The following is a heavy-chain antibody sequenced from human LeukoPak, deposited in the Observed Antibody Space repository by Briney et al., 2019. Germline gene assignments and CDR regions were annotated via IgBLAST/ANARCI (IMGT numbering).Heavy chain of an antibody. J-gene: IGHJ4*02. Sequence: GGSLRLSCAASGFTFSSYWMSWVRQAPGKGLEWVANIKQDGSEKYYVDSVKGRFTISRDNAKNSLYLQMNSLRVEDTAVYYCARCTTGRTFGSLREIKRSREIDYWGQGTLVTVSS. CDR3: ARCTTGRTFGSLREIKRSREIDY. CDR2: IKQDGSEK. D-gene: IGHD1-1*01. CDR1: GFTFSSYW. V-gene: IGHV3-7*01.